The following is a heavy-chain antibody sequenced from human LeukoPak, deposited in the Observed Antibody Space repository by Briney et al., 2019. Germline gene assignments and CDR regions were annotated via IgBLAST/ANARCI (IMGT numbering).Heavy chain of an antibody. D-gene: IGHD2-15*01. CDR2: IYYSGST. CDR1: GGSISSSSYY. V-gene: IGHV4-39*02. CDR3: AREGRSGGSCYSNY. J-gene: IGHJ4*02. Sequence: SETLSLTCTVSGGSISSSSYYWGWIRQPPGKGLEWIGSIYYSGSTYYNPSLKSRVTISVDTSKNQFSLKLSSVTAADTAVYYCAREGRSGGSCYSNYWGQGTLVTVSS.